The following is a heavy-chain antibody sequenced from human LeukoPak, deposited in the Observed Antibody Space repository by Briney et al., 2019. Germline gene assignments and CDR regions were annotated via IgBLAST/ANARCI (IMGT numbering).Heavy chain of an antibody. Sequence: ASVNVSCKASGYTFTSYGISWVRQAPGQGLEWMGWISAYNGNTNYAQKLQGRVTMTTDTSTSTAYMELRSLRSDDTAVYYCARDDYGDHRFDPWGQGTLVTVSS. CDR3: ARDDYGDHRFDP. V-gene: IGHV1-18*01. J-gene: IGHJ5*02. CDR1: GYTFTSYG. CDR2: ISAYNGNT. D-gene: IGHD4-17*01.